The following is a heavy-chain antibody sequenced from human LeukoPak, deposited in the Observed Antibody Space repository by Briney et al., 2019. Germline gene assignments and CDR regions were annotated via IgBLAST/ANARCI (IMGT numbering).Heavy chain of an antibody. CDR2: ISSSSVYI. Sequence: GGSLRLSCAASGFTFNTYTMNWVRQAPGKGLEWVSSISSSSVYIYYADSVKGRFTISRDNAKNTLYLQMNSLRAEDTAVYYCAKDLTPYVWGQGTLVTVSS. CDR3: AKDLTPYV. D-gene: IGHD3-16*01. CDR1: GFTFNTYT. J-gene: IGHJ4*02. V-gene: IGHV3-21*04.